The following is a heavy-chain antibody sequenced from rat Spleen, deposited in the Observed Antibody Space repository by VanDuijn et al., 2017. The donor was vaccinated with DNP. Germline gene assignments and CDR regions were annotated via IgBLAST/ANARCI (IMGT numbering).Heavy chain of an antibody. CDR3: ARHRTIMPYYYDMDA. CDR2: LSYNGGTP. Sequence: EVLLVESDGGLVQPGRSLKLSCAVSGFTFSDYYMAWVRQAPAKGLEWVATLSYNGGTPYYRDSVKGRFTISRDNAQSTLYLQMDSLRSEDTATYCCARHRTIMPYYYDMDAWGQGASVTVSS. D-gene: IGHD1-12*01. CDR1: GFTFSDYY. J-gene: IGHJ4*01. V-gene: IGHV5-7*01.